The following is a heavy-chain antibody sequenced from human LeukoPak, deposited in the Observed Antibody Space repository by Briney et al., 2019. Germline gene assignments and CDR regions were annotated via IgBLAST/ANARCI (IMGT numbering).Heavy chain of an antibody. V-gene: IGHV4-39*01. Sequence: PSETLSLTCIVSGDSIRISGYYWGWIRQPPGKGLEWIGSMFYGETTSYSPSLQSRVTISLDTSKNQFSLRLNSVTAADTAVYYCARLERSRMDGAQYWGQGTLVTVSS. CDR2: MFYGETT. J-gene: IGHJ4*02. CDR3: ARLERSRMDGAQY. D-gene: IGHD4/OR15-4a*01. CDR1: GDSIRISGYY.